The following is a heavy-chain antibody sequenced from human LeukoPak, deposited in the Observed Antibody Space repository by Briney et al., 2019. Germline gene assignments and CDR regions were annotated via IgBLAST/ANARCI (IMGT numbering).Heavy chain of an antibody. CDR1: GGTFNNYA. Sequence: ASVKVSCKASGGTFNNYAINWVRQAPGQGLEWMGWISAYNGNTNYAQKFKGRVTMTRDTSISTAYMELSRLRSDDTAVYYCARVDTAMVAGGGDYWGQGTLVTVSS. D-gene: IGHD5-18*01. V-gene: IGHV1-2*02. CDR2: ISAYNGNT. J-gene: IGHJ4*02. CDR3: ARVDTAMVAGGGDY.